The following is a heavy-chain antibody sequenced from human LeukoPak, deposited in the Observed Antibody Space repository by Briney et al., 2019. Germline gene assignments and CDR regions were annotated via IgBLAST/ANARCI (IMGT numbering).Heavy chain of an antibody. V-gene: IGHV3-53*01. CDR3: ARGPGVTTTGGDY. CDR2: IYSGGST. CDR1: GFTFSDYY. J-gene: IGHJ4*02. Sequence: GGSLRLSCAASGFTFSDYYMSWVRQAPGKGLEWVSVIYSGGSTYYADSVKGRFTISRDNSKNTLYLQMNSLRAEDTAVYYCARGPGVTTTGGDYWGQGTLVTVSS. D-gene: IGHD4-17*01.